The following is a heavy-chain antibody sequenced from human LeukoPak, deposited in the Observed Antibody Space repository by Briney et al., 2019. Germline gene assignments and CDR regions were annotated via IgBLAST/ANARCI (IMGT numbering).Heavy chain of an antibody. CDR1: GFTFSSYS. V-gene: IGHV3-21*01. J-gene: IGHJ4*02. CDR2: ISSSSSYI. CDR3: ARYASTIVVVVFDTFDY. Sequence: GGSLRLSCAASGFTFSSYSMNWVSQAPGKGLEWVSSISSSSSYIYYADSVKGRFTISRDNAKNSLYLQMNSLIAKDTAVYACARYASTIVVVVFDTFDYWGQGTLVTVSS. D-gene: IGHD3-3*01.